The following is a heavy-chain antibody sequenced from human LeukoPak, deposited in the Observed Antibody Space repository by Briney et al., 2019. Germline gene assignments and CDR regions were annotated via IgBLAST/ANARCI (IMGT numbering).Heavy chain of an antibody. J-gene: IGHJ6*02. CDR3: ARIPDYYYYGMDV. Sequence: ASVKVSCKASGGTFSSYAISWVRQAPGRGLEWMGRIIPILGIANYAQKFQGRVTITADKSTSTAYMELSGLRSEDTAVYYCARIPDYYYYGMDVWGQGTTVTVSS. CDR2: IIPILGIA. CDR1: GGTFSSYA. V-gene: IGHV1-69*04.